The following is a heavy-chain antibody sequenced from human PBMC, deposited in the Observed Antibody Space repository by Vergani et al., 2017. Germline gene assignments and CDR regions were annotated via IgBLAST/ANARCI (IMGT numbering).Heavy chain of an antibody. CDR3: ARDSVLVGAGGNVDI. Sequence: QVQLVESGGGVVQPGRSLRLSCAASGFTFSSYGMHWVRQAPGKGLEWVAVIWYDGSNKYYADSVKGRFTISRDNSKNTLYLQMNSLRAEDTAVNYCARDSVLVGAGGNVDIWGQGTMVTVSS. J-gene: IGHJ3*02. D-gene: IGHD1-26*01. V-gene: IGHV3-33*01. CDR1: GFTFSSYG. CDR2: IWYDGSNK.